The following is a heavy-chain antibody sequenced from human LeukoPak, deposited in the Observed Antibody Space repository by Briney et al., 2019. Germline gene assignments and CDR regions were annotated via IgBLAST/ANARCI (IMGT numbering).Heavy chain of an antibody. CDR3: ASQYCSGGSCYQGTSNY. J-gene: IGHJ4*02. D-gene: IGHD2-15*01. CDR2: ISSSSRTI. V-gene: IGHV3-48*01. Sequence: GSLRLSCAASGFTFSSYSMNWVRQAPGKGLEWVSYISSSSRTIYYADSVKGRFTISRDNAKNSLYLQMNSLRAEDTAVYYCASQYCSGGSCYQGTSNYWGQGTLVTVSS. CDR1: GFTFSSYS.